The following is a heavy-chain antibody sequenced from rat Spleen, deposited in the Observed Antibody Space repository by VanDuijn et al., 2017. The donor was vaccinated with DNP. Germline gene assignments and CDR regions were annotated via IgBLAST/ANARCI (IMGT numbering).Heavy chain of an antibody. D-gene: IGHD1-7*01. CDR1: GYSITNTY. V-gene: IGHV3-1*01. CDR3: ARWTRYFDY. J-gene: IGHJ2*01. CDR2: ISFSGST. Sequence: EVQLQESGSGLVRPSQSLSLTCSVTGYSITNTYWGWIRKFPGNKMEWIGHISFSGSTTYNPSLRRRISISRDTSKNQFFLQLNFVTTEDTATYYCARWTRYFDYWGQGVMVTVSS.